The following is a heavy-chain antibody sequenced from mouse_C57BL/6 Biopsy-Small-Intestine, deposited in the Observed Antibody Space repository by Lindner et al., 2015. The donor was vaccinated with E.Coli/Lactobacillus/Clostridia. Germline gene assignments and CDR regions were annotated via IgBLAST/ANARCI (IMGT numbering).Heavy chain of an antibody. CDR2: INPNYGTT. V-gene: IGHV1-39*01. CDR3: ARGGDFDY. CDR1: GYSFTDYN. Sequence: VQLQESGPELVKPGASVKISCKASGYSFTDYNMNWVTQSNGKSLEWIGVINPNYGTTNYNQNFKGRATLTVDKSSSTAHMELRSLTSEDSAVYYCARGGDFDYWGQGTTLTVSS. J-gene: IGHJ2*01.